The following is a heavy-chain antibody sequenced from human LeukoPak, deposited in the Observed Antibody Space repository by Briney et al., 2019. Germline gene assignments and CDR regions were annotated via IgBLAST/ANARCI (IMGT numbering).Heavy chain of an antibody. V-gene: IGHV3-23*01. CDR2: INGGGNTT. J-gene: IGHJ6*03. CDR1: GFAFSSFA. Sequence: PGGSLGLSCAASGFAFSSFAMGWVRQSPGKGLEWLSTINGGGNTTFYADSAKGRFTISRDNSKNTLYLHMDSLRPDDTAIYYCTKELHVAVAVADYYYFYMDVWGRGTAVTVSS. D-gene: IGHD6-19*01. CDR3: TKELHVAVAVADYYYFYMDV.